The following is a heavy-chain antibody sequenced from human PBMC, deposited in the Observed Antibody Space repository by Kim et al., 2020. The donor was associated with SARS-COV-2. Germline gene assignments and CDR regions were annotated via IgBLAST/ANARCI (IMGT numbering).Heavy chain of an antibody. J-gene: IGHJ3*02. CDR3: ARDNPTYGGNSGDAFDI. Sequence: SETLSLTCTVSGGSISSGGYYWSWIRQHPGKGLEWIGYIYYSGSTYYNPSLKSRVTISVDTSKNQFSLKLSSVTAADTAVYYCARDNPTYGGNSGDAFDIWGQGTMVTVSS. CDR2: IYYSGST. V-gene: IGHV4-31*03. D-gene: IGHD4-17*01. CDR1: GGSISSGGYY.